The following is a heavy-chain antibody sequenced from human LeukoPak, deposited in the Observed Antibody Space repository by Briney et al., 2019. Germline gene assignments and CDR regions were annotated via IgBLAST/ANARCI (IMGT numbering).Heavy chain of an antibody. CDR3: AKDPGITGTANYFDY. Sequence: PGRSLRLSCAASGFTFSTFAMNWVRQAPGKGLEWVSVISSNGGSTYYADSVKGRFTISRDNSNNTLYLQMISLRAEDSAIYYCAKDPGITGTANYFDYWGQGTLVTVSS. J-gene: IGHJ4*02. CDR2: ISSNGGST. D-gene: IGHD1-7*01. CDR1: GFTFSTFA. V-gene: IGHV3-23*01.